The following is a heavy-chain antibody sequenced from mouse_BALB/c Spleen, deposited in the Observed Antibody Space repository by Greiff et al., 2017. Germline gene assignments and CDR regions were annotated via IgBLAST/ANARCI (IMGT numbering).Heavy chain of an antibody. Sequence: EVKLVESGGGLVQPGGSLRLSCATSGFTFTDYYMSWVRQPPGKALEWLGFIRNKANGYTTEYSASVKGRFTISRDNSQSILYLQMNTLRAEDSATYYCARVPYYDYDWYFDVGGAGTTVTVPP. V-gene: IGHV7-3*02. CDR1: GFTFTDYY. D-gene: IGHD2-4*01. CDR3: ARVPYYDYDWYFDV. J-gene: IGHJ1*01. CDR2: IRNKANGYTT.